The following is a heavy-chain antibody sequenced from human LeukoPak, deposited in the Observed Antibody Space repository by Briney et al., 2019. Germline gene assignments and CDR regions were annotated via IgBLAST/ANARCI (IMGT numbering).Heavy chain of an antibody. V-gene: IGHV3-73*01. D-gene: IGHD2-15*01. CDR2: IRSKANSYAT. Sequence: GGSLRLSCAASGFTFSGSAMHRVRQASGKGLEWVGRIRSKANSYATAYAASVKGRFTIFSDDSKNTAYLQMNSLKTEDTAVYYCTRHFDVVVVAATPEFDYWGQGTLVTVSS. CDR3: TRHFDVVVVAATPEFDY. CDR1: GFTFSGSA. J-gene: IGHJ4*02.